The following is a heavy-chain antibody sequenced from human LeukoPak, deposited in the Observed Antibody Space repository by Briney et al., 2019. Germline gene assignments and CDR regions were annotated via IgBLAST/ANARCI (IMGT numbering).Heavy chain of an antibody. CDR1: GFTFSSYG. Sequence: GGSLRLSCAASGFTFSSYGMHWVRQAPGKGLEWVAFIRYDGSNKYYADSVKGRFTISRDNSKNTLYLQMNSLRAEDTAVYYCATSFRSGYDSLDYWGQGTLVTVSS. V-gene: IGHV3-30*02. CDR3: ATSFRSGYDSLDY. CDR2: IRYDGSNK. D-gene: IGHD5-12*01. J-gene: IGHJ4*02.